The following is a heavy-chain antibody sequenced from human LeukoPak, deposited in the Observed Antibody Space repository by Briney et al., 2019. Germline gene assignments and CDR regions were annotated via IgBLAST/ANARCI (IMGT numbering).Heavy chain of an antibody. J-gene: IGHJ4*02. CDR1: GGTFSSYA. V-gene: IGHV1-69*13. CDR2: IIPIFGTA. Sequence: ASVKVSCKASGGTFSSYAISWVRQAPGQGLEWMGGIIPIFGTANYAQKFQGRVTITADESTSTAYMELSSLRSEDTAVYYCARSTRGYCGGDCHRWGQGTLVTVSS. D-gene: IGHD2-21*02. CDR3: ARSTRGYCGGDCHR.